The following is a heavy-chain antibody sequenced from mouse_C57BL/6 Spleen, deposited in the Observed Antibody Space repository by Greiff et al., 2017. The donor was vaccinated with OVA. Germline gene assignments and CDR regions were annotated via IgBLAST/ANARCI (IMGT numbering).Heavy chain of an antibody. D-gene: IGHD2-2*01. CDR2: IDPSASYT. V-gene: IGHV1-50*01. Sequence: QVQLQQPGAELVKPGASVKLSCKASGYTFTSYWMQWVKQRPGQGLEWIGEIDPSASYTNYNQKFKGKATLTVDTSSSTAYMQLSSLTSEDSAVYYCARGYDGYFDVWGTGTTVTVSS. CDR1: GYTFTSYW. J-gene: IGHJ1*03. CDR3: ARGYDGYFDV.